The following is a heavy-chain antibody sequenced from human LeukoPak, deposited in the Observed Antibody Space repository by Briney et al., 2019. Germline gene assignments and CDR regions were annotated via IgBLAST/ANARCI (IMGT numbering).Heavy chain of an antibody. D-gene: IGHD6-19*01. J-gene: IGHJ3*02. V-gene: IGHV3-30*02. CDR3: AKDGGSGWYFDAFDI. CDR2: IRYDGSNK. Sequence: GGSLRLSCAASGFTFSSYGMHWVRQAPGKGLEWVAFIRYDGSNKYYADSVKRRFTISRDNSKNTLYLQMNGLRAEDTAVYYCAKDGGSGWYFDAFDIWGQGTMVTVSS. CDR1: GFTFSSYG.